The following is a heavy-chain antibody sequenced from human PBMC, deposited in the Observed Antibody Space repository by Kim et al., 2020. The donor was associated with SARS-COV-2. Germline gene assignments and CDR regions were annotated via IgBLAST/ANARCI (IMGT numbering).Heavy chain of an antibody. Sequence: GGSLRLSCAASAFSFSSYPMSWVRQAPGKGLQWVSTVGDDGRTTDYADSVKGRFIISRDNSRNTLYLQMSSLRAEDTAIYFCAKNHQHGILMDVWGQGTTVTVSS. CDR1: AFSFSSYP. J-gene: IGHJ6*02. D-gene: IGHD2-2*01. CDR2: VGDDGRTT. V-gene: IGHV3-23*01. CDR3: AKNHQHGILMDV.